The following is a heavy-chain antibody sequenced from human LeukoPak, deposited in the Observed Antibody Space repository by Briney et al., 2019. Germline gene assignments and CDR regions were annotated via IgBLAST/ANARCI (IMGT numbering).Heavy chain of an antibody. CDR3: ARVGGYCSGGSCYSYYYGMDV. CDR2: IKQDGSEK. Sequence: GGSLGLSCAASGFTFSSYWMSWVRQAPGKGLEWVANIKQDGSEKYYVDSVKGRFTISRDNAKNSLYLQMNSLRAEDTAVYYCARVGGYCSGGSCYSYYYGMDVWGQGTTVTVSS. CDR1: GFTFSSYW. D-gene: IGHD2-15*01. V-gene: IGHV3-7*01. J-gene: IGHJ6*02.